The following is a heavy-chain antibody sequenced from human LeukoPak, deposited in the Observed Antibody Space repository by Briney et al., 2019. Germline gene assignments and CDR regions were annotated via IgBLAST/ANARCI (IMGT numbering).Heavy chain of an antibody. J-gene: IGHJ4*02. CDR2: IYYGGST. CDR3: ARVRSPYDYVWGSYRSSRDY. CDR1: GSSISSGYY. D-gene: IGHD3-16*02. Sequence: SETLSLTCTVSGSSISSGYYWGWIRQPPGKGLEWIGSIYYGGSTYYNPSLKSRVTISVDTSKNQFSLKLSSVTAADTAVYYCARVRSPYDYVWGSYRSSRDYWGQGTLITVSS. V-gene: IGHV4-38-2*02.